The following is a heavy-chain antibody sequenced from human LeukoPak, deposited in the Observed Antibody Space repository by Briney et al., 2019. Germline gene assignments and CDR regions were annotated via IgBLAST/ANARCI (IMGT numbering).Heavy chain of an antibody. CDR1: GYTFTSYY. CDR3: ARDIISTVTIPYYYDSSGYQY. V-gene: IGHV1-46*01. D-gene: IGHD3-22*01. CDR2: INHSGGST. J-gene: IGHJ4*02. Sequence: GASVKVSCKASGYTFTSYYMHWVRQAPAQGLEWMEIINHSGGSTSYAQKFQGRGTMTSDTSTSTVYMELSSLRSEDTAVYYCARDIISTVTIPYYYDSSGYQYWGQGTLVTVSS.